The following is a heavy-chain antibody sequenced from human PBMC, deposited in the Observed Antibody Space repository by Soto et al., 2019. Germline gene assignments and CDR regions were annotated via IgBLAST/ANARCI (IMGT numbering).Heavy chain of an antibody. Sequence: LRLSCSASGCTFSSYGMHWVRQAPGKGLEYVSAISSNGGSTYYADSVKGRFTICRDNSKNTLYLQVSSLRAEDTAVYYCVKDLEYCSSTSCYENYYYGMDVWGQGTTVTVSS. CDR1: GCTFSSYG. CDR3: VKDLEYCSSTSCYENYYYGMDV. D-gene: IGHD2-2*01. CDR2: ISSNGGST. V-gene: IGHV3-64D*06. J-gene: IGHJ6*02.